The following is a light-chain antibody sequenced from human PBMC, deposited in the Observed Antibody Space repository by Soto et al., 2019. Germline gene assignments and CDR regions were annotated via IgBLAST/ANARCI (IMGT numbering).Light chain of an antibody. CDR3: QSYDSSLSAPYV. J-gene: IGLJ1*01. V-gene: IGLV1-40*01. Sequence: QSVLTQPPSVSRAPGQRVTISCTGSSSNIGAGYDVHWYQQLPGTDPKLLIYGNSNRPSGVPDRFSGSKSGTSASLAITGLQAEDEADYYCQSYDSSLSAPYVFGTGTKVTVL. CDR2: GNS. CDR1: SSNIGAGYD.